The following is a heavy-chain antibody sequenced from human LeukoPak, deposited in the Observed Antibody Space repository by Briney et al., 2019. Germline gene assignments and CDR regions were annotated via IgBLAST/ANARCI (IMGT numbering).Heavy chain of an antibody. V-gene: IGHV4-34*01. Sequence: SETLSLTCAVYGGSFSGYYWSWIRQPPGKGLEWIGEINHSGSTNYNPSLKSRVTISVDTSRNQFSLKLSSVTAADTAVYYCARRDIVVVPAAEDWGQGTLVTVSS. J-gene: IGHJ4*02. CDR2: INHSGST. D-gene: IGHD2-2*01. CDR1: GGSFSGYY. CDR3: ARRDIVVVPAAED.